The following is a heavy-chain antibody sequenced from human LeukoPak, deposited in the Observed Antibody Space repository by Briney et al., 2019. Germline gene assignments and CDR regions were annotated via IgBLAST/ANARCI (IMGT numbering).Heavy chain of an antibody. J-gene: IGHJ4*02. CDR3: AKDCDSSGYYYFDY. CDR1: GFTFSSFG. Sequence: PGRSLRLSCEASGFTFSSFGFHWVRQAPGKGLEWVAVISYDGSNKYYADSVKGRFTISRDNSKNTLYLQMNSLRAEDTAVYYCAKDCDSSGYYYFDYWGQGTLVTVSS. V-gene: IGHV3-30*18. D-gene: IGHD3-22*01. CDR2: ISYDGSNK.